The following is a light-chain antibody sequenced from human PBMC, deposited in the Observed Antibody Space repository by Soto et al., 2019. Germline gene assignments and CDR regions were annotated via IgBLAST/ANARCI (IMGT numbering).Light chain of an antibody. CDR2: DAS. V-gene: IGKV3-11*01. CDR1: XSVSSY. J-gene: IGKJ4*01. CDR3: QQRSNWPT. Sequence: EIVLTQSPATLSLSPGERATLSCRASXSVSSYLAWYQQKPGQAPRLLIYDASNRATGIPARFSGSGSGTDFTLTISSLEPEDFAVYYCQQRSNWPTFGGGTKVEIK.